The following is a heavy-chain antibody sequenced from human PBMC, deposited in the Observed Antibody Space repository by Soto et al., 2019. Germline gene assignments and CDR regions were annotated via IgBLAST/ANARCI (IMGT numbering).Heavy chain of an antibody. D-gene: IGHD2-15*01. V-gene: IGHV2-5*02. CDR3: AHRPSYCSGGSCYSGFDY. J-gene: IGHJ4*02. CDR1: GFSLSTSGVG. Sequence: QITLKESGPTLVKPTQTLTLTCTFSGFSLSTSGVGVGWIRQPPGKALEWLALIYWDDDKRYSPSLKSRLTITKDNSKNKVVLTMTNMDPVDTATYYCAHRPSYCSGGSCYSGFDYWGQGTLGTVSA. CDR2: IYWDDDK.